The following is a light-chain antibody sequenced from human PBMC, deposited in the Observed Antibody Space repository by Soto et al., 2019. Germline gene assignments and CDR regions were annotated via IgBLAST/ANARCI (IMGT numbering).Light chain of an antibody. CDR3: QQYNHWPRQ. J-gene: IGKJ1*01. V-gene: IGKV3-15*01. CDR1: QSVSSN. CDR2: GAS. Sequence: EIVMPQSPATLSVSPGERATLSCRASQSVSSNLAWYQQKPGQAPRLLIYGASTRATGIPARFSGSGSGTEFTRTISSLPSEDFAVYSCQQYNHWPRQFAQGTKVEIK.